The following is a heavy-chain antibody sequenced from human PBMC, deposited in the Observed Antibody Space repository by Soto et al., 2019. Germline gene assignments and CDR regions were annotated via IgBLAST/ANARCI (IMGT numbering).Heavy chain of an antibody. Sequence: PSVKVSCKASGYTFTSYGISWVRQAPGQGLEWMGWISAYNGNTNYAQKLQGRVTMTTDTSTSTAYMELRSLRSDDTAVYYCARSEIVQWMEKYNWFDPWGQGTLVTVSS. V-gene: IGHV1-18*01. J-gene: IGHJ5*02. CDR3: ARSEIVQWMEKYNWFDP. D-gene: IGHD2-8*01. CDR2: ISAYNGNT. CDR1: GYTFTSYG.